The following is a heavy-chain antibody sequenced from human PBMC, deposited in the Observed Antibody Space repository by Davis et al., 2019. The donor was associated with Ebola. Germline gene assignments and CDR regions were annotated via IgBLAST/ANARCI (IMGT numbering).Heavy chain of an antibody. Sequence: GGSLRLSCAASGFTFSSYGMHWVRQAPGKGLEWVAVISYDGSNKYYADSVKGRFTISRDNSKNTLYLQMNSLRAEDTAVYYCARDRNIYDFWSGFDYWGQGTLVTVSS. CDR2: ISYDGSNK. D-gene: IGHD3-3*01. V-gene: IGHV3-30*03. CDR3: ARDRNIYDFWSGFDY. J-gene: IGHJ4*02. CDR1: GFTFSSYG.